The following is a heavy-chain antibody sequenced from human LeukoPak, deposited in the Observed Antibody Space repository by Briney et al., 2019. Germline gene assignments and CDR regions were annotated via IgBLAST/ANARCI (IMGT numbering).Heavy chain of an antibody. CDR2: ISGSGDRT. D-gene: IGHD3-16*01. CDR1: TFTFSSYA. V-gene: IGHV3-23*01. CDR3: PKDKRLMFRGITPSAYFDY. J-gene: IGHJ4*02. Sequence: QPGGSLRLSCAASTFTFSSYAMSWVRQAPGKGLEWVSAISGSGDRTYHADSVKGRFTISRDNSKNTLYLQMNSLRAEVTAIYYCPKDKRLMFRGITPSAYFDYWGQGNLVTVSS.